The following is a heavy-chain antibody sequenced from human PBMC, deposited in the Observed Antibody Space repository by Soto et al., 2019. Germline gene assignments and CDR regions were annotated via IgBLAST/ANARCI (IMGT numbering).Heavy chain of an antibody. J-gene: IGHJ4*02. D-gene: IGHD3-16*02. CDR1: GGSISGYY. V-gene: IGHV4-59*13. Sequence: QVQLQESGPGLVKPSETLSLTCTVSGGSISGYYWSWIRQPPGKGLEWIGYIHSSGSTSYNPSLKSRITMSVDTSKYQFSLRLRSVTAADTAIYYCARGNYPGADDSWGQGSLLTVSS. CDR3: ARGNYPGADDS. CDR2: IHSSGST.